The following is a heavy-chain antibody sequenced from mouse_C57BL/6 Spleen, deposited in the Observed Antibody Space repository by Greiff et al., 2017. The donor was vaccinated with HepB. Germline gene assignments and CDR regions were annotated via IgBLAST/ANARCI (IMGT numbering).Heavy chain of an antibody. CDR2: INPSNGGT. D-gene: IGHD1-1*01. J-gene: IGHJ4*01. CDR1: GYTFTSYW. CDR3: ARGVTTVVRAMDY. Sequence: QVQLQQPGTELVKPGASVKLSCKASGYTFTSYWMHWVKQRPGQGLEWIGNINPSNGGTNYNEKFKSKATLTVDKSSSTAYMQRSSLTSEDSAVYYCARGVTTVVRAMDYWGQGTSVTVSS. V-gene: IGHV1-53*01.